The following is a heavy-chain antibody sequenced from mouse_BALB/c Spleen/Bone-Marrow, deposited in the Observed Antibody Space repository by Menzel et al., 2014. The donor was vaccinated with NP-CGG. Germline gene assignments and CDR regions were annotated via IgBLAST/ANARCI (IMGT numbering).Heavy chain of an antibody. V-gene: IGHV7-3*02. D-gene: IGHD4-1*01. CDR1: GFTFTDYY. Sequence: EVQLVESGGGLVQPGGSLRLSCATSGFTFTDYYMNWVRQPPGKALEWLGFISNKAYGYTTEYSASVKGRFTISRDNSQGILYLQMNSLRAEDSATYYCARDMGGILFDSWGQGTTLTVSS. J-gene: IGHJ2*01. CDR2: ISNKAYGYTT. CDR3: ARDMGGILFDS.